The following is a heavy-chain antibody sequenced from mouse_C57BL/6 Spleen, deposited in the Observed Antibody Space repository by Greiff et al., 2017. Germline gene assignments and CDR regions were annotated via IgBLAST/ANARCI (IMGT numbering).Heavy chain of an antibody. D-gene: IGHD1-1*01. CDR3: ARSYGSSYYYAMDY. CDR2: IDPSDSYT. V-gene: IGHV1-50*01. CDR1: GYTFTSYW. J-gene: IGHJ4*01. Sequence: VKLQESGAELVKPGASVKLSCKASGYTFTSYWMQWVKQRPGQGLEWIGEIDPSDSYTNYNQKFKGKATLTVDTSSSTAYMQLSSLTSEDSAVYYCARSYGSSYYYAMDYWGQGTSVTVSS.